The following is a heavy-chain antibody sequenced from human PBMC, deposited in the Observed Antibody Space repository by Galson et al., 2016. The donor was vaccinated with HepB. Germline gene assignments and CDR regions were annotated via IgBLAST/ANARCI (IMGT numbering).Heavy chain of an antibody. J-gene: IGHJ4*02. CDR2: IKRDGSDK. D-gene: IGHD2-15*01. CDR1: GFTFSRNW. V-gene: IGHV3-7*01. CDR3: ARMCSGGSCYSY. Sequence: SLRLSCAASGFTFSRNWMSWVRQAPGKGLEWVANIKRDGSDKSYVDSVKGRFTISRDNAKNSLYLQMNSLRAEDTAVYYSARMCSGGSCYSYWGQGTLVTVSS.